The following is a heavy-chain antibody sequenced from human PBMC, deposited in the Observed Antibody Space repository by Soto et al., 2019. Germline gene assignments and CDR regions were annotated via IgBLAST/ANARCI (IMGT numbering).Heavy chain of an antibody. CDR3: ARDPGRRYYDFWSGYYGNYYYYMDV. D-gene: IGHD3-3*01. Sequence: ASVEVSCKDSGYTLASYARNWVRQATRQWLEWMGWINTNTGNPTYAQGFTGRFVFSLDTSVSTAYLQICSLKAEDTAVYYCARDPGRRYYDFWSGYYGNYYYYMDVWGKGTTVTVSS. CDR2: INTNTGNP. V-gene: IGHV7-4-1*01. CDR1: GYTLASYA. J-gene: IGHJ6*03.